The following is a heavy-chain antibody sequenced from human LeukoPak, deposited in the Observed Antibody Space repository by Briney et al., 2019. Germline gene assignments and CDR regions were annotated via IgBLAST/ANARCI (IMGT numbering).Heavy chain of an antibody. J-gene: IGHJ4*02. CDR2: IYSGGST. V-gene: IGHV3-53*01. Sequence: GGSLRLSCAASGFTVSSNYMSWVRQAPGKGLEWVSVIYSGGSTYYADSVKGRFTISRDNSKNTLCLQMNSLRAEDTAVYYCARVSSGSSDYWGQGTLVTVSS. CDR3: ARVSSGSSDY. CDR1: GFTVSSNY. D-gene: IGHD3-10*01.